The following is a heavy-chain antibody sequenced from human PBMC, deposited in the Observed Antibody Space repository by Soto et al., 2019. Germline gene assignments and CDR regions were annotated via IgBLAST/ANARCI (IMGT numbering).Heavy chain of an antibody. V-gene: IGHV1-8*01. CDR2: MNPNSGNT. CDR3: ASVVSYSGSGRGRYYYAVDV. Sequence: QEQLVQSGAEVKKPGASVKVSCKASGYTFTNYDINWVRQAPGQGLEWMGWMNPNSGNTDIAQKFQSRVTMTRNTSISTAYMELSRLTSDDTAVISCASVVSYSGSGRGRYYYAVDVCGQGTTVTVS. J-gene: IGHJ6*02. D-gene: IGHD3-10*01. CDR1: GYTFTNYD.